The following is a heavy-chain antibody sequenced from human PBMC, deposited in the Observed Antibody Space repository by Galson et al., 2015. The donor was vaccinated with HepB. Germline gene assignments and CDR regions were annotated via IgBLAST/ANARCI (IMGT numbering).Heavy chain of an antibody. CDR3: ARGQSSSWFKMEV. V-gene: IGHV3-43*01. CDR2: ITSDGGTP. J-gene: IGHJ6*04. CDR1: GFTSHEYT. D-gene: IGHD6-13*01. Sequence: LSLACPPSGFTSHEYTMHWVRHAPQKDLEWVCLITSDGGTPFYAVPVNGRFTTSRDNSKNDLYLQMNSLSTQVTALYFCARGQSSSWFKMEVWGKGTTVTVSS.